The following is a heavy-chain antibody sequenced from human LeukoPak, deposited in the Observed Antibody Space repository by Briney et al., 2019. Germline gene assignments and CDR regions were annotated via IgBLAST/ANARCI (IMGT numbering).Heavy chain of an antibody. CDR3: AKNGPYREDYGMDV. V-gene: IGHV3-23*01. J-gene: IGHJ6*02. CDR2: ISGSGGST. CDR1: GFTFSSYA. Sequence: PGGSLRLPCAASGFTFSSYAMSWVRQAPGKGLEWVSAISGSGGSTYYADSVKGRFTISRDNSKNTLYLQMNSLRAEDTAVYYCAKNGPYREDYGMDVWGQGTTVTVSS. D-gene: IGHD3-16*02.